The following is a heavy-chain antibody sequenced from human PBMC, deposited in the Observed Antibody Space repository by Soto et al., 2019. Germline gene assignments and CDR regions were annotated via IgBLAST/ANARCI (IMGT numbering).Heavy chain of an antibody. CDR1: GYTFTSYG. CDR2: ISAYNGNT. CDR3: ARWAYGSCCYYNGTTDWFDP. V-gene: IGHV1-18*01. Sequence: ASVKVSCKASGYTFTSYGISWVRQAPGQGLEWMGWISAYNGNTNYAQKLQGRVTMTTDTSTSTAYMELRSLRSDDTAVYYCARWAYGSCCYYNGTTDWFDPCGQGTLVT. D-gene: IGHD3-10*01. J-gene: IGHJ5*02.